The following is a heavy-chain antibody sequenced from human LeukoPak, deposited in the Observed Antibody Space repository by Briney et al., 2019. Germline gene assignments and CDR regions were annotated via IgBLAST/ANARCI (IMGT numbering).Heavy chain of an antibody. D-gene: IGHD3-16*01. J-gene: IGHJ4*02. Sequence: SETLSLTCTVSGGSISSYYWSWIRQPPGKGLEWIGEINHSGSTNYNPSLKSRVTISVDTSKNQFSLKLSSVTAADTAVYYCARGGGTWPFGYWGQGTLVTVSS. CDR3: ARGGGTWPFGY. V-gene: IGHV4-34*01. CDR1: GGSISSYY. CDR2: INHSGST.